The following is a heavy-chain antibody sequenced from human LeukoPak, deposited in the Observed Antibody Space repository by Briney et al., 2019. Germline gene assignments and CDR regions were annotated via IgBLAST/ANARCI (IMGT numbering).Heavy chain of an antibody. CDR3: ATNGYYCMDV. CDR2: INHSGST. D-gene: IGHD2-8*01. V-gene: IGHV4-38-2*02. J-gene: IGHJ6*03. Sequence: SETLSLTCTVSGYSISSGYYWGWIRQPPGKGLEWIGEINHSGSTNYNPSLKSRVTISVDTSKNQFSLKLSSVTAADTAVYYCATNGYYCMDVWGKGTTVTVSS. CDR1: GYSISSGYY.